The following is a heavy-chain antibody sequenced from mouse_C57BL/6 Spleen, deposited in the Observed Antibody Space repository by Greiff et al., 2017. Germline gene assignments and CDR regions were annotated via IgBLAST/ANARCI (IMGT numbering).Heavy chain of an antibody. V-gene: IGHV3-6*01. Sequence: EVKLQESGPGLVKPSQSLSLTCSVTGYSITSGYYWNWIRQFPGNKLEWMGYISYDGSNNYNPSLKNRISITRDTSKNQFFLKLNSVTTEDTATYYCASYYDYAWFAYWGQGTLVTVSA. D-gene: IGHD2-4*01. J-gene: IGHJ3*01. CDR2: ISYDGSN. CDR1: GYSITSGYY. CDR3: ASYYDYAWFAY.